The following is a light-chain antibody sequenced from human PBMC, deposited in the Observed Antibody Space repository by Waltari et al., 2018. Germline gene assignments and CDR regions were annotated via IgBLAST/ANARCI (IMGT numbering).Light chain of an antibody. V-gene: IGKV3-11*01. CDR1: QSLMSS. CDR3: QHRSNWPGFT. Sequence: EIVLTQSPATLSLSPGERATLSCRARQSLMSSLAGYQQKPGQAPRLLIYDASNRATGIPDRFSGSGSGTDFTLTISSLEPEDFAIYYCQHRSNWPGFTFGPGTKVDIK. J-gene: IGKJ3*01. CDR2: DAS.